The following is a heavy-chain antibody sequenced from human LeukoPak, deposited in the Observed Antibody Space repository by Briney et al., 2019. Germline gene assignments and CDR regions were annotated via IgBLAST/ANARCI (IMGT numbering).Heavy chain of an antibody. J-gene: IGHJ4*02. CDR1: GGSISSYY. Sequence: SETLSLTCTVSGGSISSYYWSWIRQPPGKGLEWIGYIYYSGSTNYNPSLKSRVTISVDTSKNQFSLKLSSVTAADTAVYYCARYPRGGVGATGFDYWGQGTLVTVSS. CDR3: ARYPRGGVGATGFDY. CDR2: IYYSGST. V-gene: IGHV4-59*01. D-gene: IGHD1-26*01.